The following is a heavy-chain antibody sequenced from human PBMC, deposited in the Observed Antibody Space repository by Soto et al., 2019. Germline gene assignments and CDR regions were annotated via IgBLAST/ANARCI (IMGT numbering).Heavy chain of an antibody. V-gene: IGHV1-2*02. CDR2: INPNSGGT. Sequence: GASVKVSCKASGYTFTGYYMHWVRQAPGQGLEWMGWINPNSGGTNYAQKFQGRVTMTRDTSISTAYMELSRLRSDDTAVYYCAREIATIFGVVIIPVWSGMDVWGQGTKVTVYS. CDR1: GYTFTGYY. J-gene: IGHJ6*02. D-gene: IGHD3-3*01. CDR3: AREIATIFGVVIIPVWSGMDV.